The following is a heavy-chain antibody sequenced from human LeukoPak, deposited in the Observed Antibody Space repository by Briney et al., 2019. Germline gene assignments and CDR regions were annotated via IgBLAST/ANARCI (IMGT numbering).Heavy chain of an antibody. V-gene: IGHV1-18*01. D-gene: IGHD2-2*01. Sequence: ASVKVSCKASGYTFTSYGISWVRQAPGQGLEWMGWISAYNGNTNYAQKLQGRVTMTTDTSTSTAYMELRSLRSVDTAVYYCASHRIVVVPAAMPAYYYGMDVWGQGTTVTVSS. CDR1: GYTFTSYG. J-gene: IGHJ6*02. CDR3: ASHRIVVVPAAMPAYYYGMDV. CDR2: ISAYNGNT.